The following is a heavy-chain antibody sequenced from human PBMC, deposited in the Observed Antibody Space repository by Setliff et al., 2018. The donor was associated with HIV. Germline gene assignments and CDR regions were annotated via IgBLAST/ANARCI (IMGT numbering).Heavy chain of an antibody. CDR1: GGSISSSNW. D-gene: IGHD3-22*01. V-gene: IGHV4-4*02. Sequence: PSETLSLTCAVSGGSISSSNWWSWVRQPPGKGLEWIGKIYHSGSTNYNPSLESRVTISVDKSKKQFSLKMSSVTAADTAVYYCARERDFYYDNSGYSFDYWGQGTLVTVSS. CDR3: ARERDFYYDNSGYSFDY. J-gene: IGHJ4*02. CDR2: IYHSGST.